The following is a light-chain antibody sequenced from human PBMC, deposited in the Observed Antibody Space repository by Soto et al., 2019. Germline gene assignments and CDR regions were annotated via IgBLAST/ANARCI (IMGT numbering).Light chain of an antibody. CDR3: QQYNKWPRT. V-gene: IGKV1-5*01. CDR1: QSISSW. CDR2: DAS. J-gene: IGKJ2*02. Sequence: IQMTPSPCTLSPSVGDRVTITCRASQSISSWLAWYQQKPGKAPKLLIYDASSLESGVPARFSGSGSGTEFTLTISSLESDDFAVYHCQQYNKWPRTLGRGTKVDIK.